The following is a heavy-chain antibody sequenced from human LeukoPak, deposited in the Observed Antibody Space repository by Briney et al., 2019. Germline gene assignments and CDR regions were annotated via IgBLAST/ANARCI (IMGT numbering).Heavy chain of an antibody. D-gene: IGHD2-15*01. Sequence: QAGGSLTLSCAASGFTFSNYWMSWVRQAPGKGLEWVANINQDGSEKYDVDSVKGRFTISRDNAKNSLFLQMNSLRVEDTAVYYCAAGYCAGGSCSSPIYYWGQGTLVTVSS. CDR3: AAGYCAGGSCSSPIYY. V-gene: IGHV3-7*01. CDR1: GFTFSNYW. J-gene: IGHJ4*02. CDR2: INQDGSEK.